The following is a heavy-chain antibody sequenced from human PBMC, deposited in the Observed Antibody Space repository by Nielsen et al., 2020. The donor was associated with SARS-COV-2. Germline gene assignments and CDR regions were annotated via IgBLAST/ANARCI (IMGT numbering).Heavy chain of an antibody. D-gene: IGHD5-18*01. CDR1: GFTFNSHV. J-gene: IGHJ6*02. Sequence: GESLKISCAASGFTFNSHVMTWVRQAPGKGLEWVSGISETGGLKYYSESLKGRFTISRDNSKSTLHLLMNRLRVEDTAVYYCVKGLRSEGRSWIHLWVRYAMDVWGQGTMVAVSS. CDR3: VKGLRSEGRSWIHLWVRYAMDV. V-gene: IGHV3-23*01. CDR2: ISETGGLK.